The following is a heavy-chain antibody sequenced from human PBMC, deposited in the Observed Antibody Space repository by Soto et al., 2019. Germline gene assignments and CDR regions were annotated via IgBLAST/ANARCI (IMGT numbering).Heavy chain of an antibody. CDR1: GGSFSGYY. Sequence: QVQLQQWGAGLLKPSETLSLTCAVYGGSFSGYYWSWIRQPPGKGLEWIGEINHSGSTNYNPSLKSRVTISVDTSKNQFSLKLSSVTAADTAVYYCARGPPDHCSGGSCYLGAGEGIDYWGQGTLVTVSS. V-gene: IGHV4-34*01. CDR2: INHSGST. CDR3: ARGPPDHCSGGSCYLGAGEGIDY. D-gene: IGHD2-15*01. J-gene: IGHJ4*02.